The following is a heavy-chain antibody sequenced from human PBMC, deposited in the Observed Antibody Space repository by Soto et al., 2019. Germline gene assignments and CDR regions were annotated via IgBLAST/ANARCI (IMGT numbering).Heavy chain of an antibody. CDR3: ARAPVYGGNGWLDP. CDR2: MNPNSGNR. CDR1: GYTFKNKD. J-gene: IGHJ5*02. D-gene: IGHD2-15*01. Sequence: QVQLVQSGAEVKRPGASGMVSSRPIGYTFKNKDINGVRKPTGQGLEWMGRMNPNSGNRGYAQKFQGRVTMTRNTSISTAYLELSSLRSEDTAVYYCARAPVYGGNGWLDPWGQGTLVTVSS. V-gene: IGHV1-8*01.